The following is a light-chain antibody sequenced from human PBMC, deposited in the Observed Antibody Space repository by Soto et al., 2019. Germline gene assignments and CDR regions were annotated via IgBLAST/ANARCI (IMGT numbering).Light chain of an antibody. V-gene: IGKV3-15*01. CDR1: QSVSSN. J-gene: IGKJ1*01. CDR2: YAS. Sequence: IVMTQSPATLTTSPRERATVSCRASQSVSSNLAWYQQKPGQVPRLLIYYASTRATGIPARFSGSGSGTEFTLTISSLESEDFAVYYCQQYNNWPRTFGQGTKV. CDR3: QQYNNWPRT.